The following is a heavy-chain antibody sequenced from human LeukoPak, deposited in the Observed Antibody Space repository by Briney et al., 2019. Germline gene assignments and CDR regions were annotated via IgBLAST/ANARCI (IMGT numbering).Heavy chain of an antibody. CDR2: IYSGGST. Sequence: TGGSLRLSCAASGFTVSSNYMSWVRQAPGKGLEWVSVIYSGGSTYYADSVKGRFTISRDNSKNTLYLQMNSLRAEDTAAYYCARWARTKLGFDYWGQGTLVTVSS. CDR1: GFTVSSNY. J-gene: IGHJ4*02. CDR3: ARWARTKLGFDY. V-gene: IGHV3-53*01. D-gene: IGHD7-27*01.